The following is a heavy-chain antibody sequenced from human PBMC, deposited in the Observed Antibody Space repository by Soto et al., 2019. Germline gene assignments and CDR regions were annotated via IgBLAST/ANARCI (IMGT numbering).Heavy chain of an antibody. D-gene: IGHD1-26*01. CDR2: ISGSGGST. Sequence: LRLSCAASGFTFSSYAMSWVRQAPGKGLEWVSAISGSGGSTYYADSVKGRFTISRDNSKNTLYLQMNSLRAEDTAVYYCAKELVGGSYFGDAFDIWGQGTMVTVSS. CDR3: AKELVGGSYFGDAFDI. V-gene: IGHV3-23*01. J-gene: IGHJ3*02. CDR1: GFTFSSYA.